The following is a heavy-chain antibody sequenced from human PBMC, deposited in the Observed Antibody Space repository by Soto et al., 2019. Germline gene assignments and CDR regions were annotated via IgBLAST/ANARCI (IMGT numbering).Heavy chain of an antibody. CDR2: IYHSGST. D-gene: IGHD2-2*01. Sequence: SETLSLTCAVSSGSISSSNWWSWVRQPPGKGLEWIGEIYHSGSTNYNPSLKSRVTISVDKSKNQFSLKLSSVTAADTAVYYCARGRAIVVVPAAMMGAFDIWGQGTMVT. CDR3: ARGRAIVVVPAAMMGAFDI. CDR1: SGSISSSNW. J-gene: IGHJ3*02. V-gene: IGHV4-4*02.